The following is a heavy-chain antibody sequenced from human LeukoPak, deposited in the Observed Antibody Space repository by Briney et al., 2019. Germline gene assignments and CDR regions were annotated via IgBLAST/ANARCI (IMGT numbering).Heavy chain of an antibody. J-gene: IGHJ6*02. D-gene: IGHD3-10*01. V-gene: IGHV3-30-3*01. CDR3: ARDREVGSGRPRVYYYGMDV. Sequence: PGRSLRLSCAASGFTFSSYAMHWVRQAPGKGLEWVAVISYDGSNKYYADSVKGRFTISRDNSKNTLYLQMNSLRAEDTAVYYCARDREVGSGRPRVYYYGMDVWGQGTTVTVSS. CDR1: GFTFSSYA. CDR2: ISYDGSNK.